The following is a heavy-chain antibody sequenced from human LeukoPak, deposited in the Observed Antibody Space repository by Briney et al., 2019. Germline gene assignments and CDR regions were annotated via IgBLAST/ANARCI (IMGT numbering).Heavy chain of an antibody. J-gene: IGHJ4*02. Sequence: ASVKVSCKTSGYTFTSYGISWVRQAPGQGLEWMGWISAYNGNTNYAQKLQGRVTMTTDTSTSTAYMELRSLRSEDTAVYYCARARQRYYVGDYFDYWGQGTLVTVSS. CDR3: ARARQRYYVGDYFDY. CDR1: GYTFTSYG. V-gene: IGHV1-18*01. CDR2: ISAYNGNT. D-gene: IGHD3-22*01.